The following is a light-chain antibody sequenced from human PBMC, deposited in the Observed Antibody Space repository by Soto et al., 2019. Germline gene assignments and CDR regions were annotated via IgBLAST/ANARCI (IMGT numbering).Light chain of an antibody. Sequence: DIQMTQSPSTLSASVGDRVTITCRASQSISSRLTWYQQKPGKAPQLLIFDASSLKGGVPSRFSGSGSGTEFTLTFSSLQPDDFATYYCQQYNSYPWTFGQGTKVEIK. CDR2: DAS. V-gene: IGKV1-5*01. CDR1: QSISSR. J-gene: IGKJ1*01. CDR3: QQYNSYPWT.